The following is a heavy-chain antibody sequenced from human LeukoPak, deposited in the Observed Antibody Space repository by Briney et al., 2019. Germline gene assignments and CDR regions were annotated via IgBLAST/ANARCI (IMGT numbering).Heavy chain of an antibody. J-gene: IGHJ5*02. D-gene: IGHD6-13*01. CDR2: ISGSGGST. Sequence: PGASLRLSCAASGFTFSSYAMSWVRQAPGKGLEWVSAISGSGGSTYYADSVKGRFTISRDNSKNTLYLQMNSLRAEDTAVYYCAKLSTAAADSGWFDPWGQGTLVTVSS. CDR1: GFTFSSYA. CDR3: AKLSTAAADSGWFDP. V-gene: IGHV3-23*01.